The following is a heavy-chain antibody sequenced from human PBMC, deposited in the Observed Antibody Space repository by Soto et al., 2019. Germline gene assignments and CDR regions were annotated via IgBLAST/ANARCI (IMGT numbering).Heavy chain of an antibody. J-gene: IGHJ3*02. CDR1: GGSISSYY. D-gene: IGHD2-2*02. CDR3: ARHAADIVVVPAAISEFAFDI. V-gene: IGHV4-59*08. CDR2: IYYSGST. Sequence: QVQLQESGPGLVKPSETLSLTCTVSGGSISSYYWSWIRQPPGKGLEWIGYIYYSGSTNYNPSLKSRVTISVDTPKNQFSLKLSSVTAADTAVYYCARHAADIVVVPAAISEFAFDIWGQGTMVTVSS.